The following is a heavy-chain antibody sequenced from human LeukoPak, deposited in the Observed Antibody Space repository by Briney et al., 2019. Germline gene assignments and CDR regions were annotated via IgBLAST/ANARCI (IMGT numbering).Heavy chain of an antibody. CDR3: ARFGITVVRGGKYYFDY. CDR1: GGSISNYY. D-gene: IGHD3-10*01. J-gene: IGHJ4*02. V-gene: IGHV4-59*08. CDR2: IYYSGAT. Sequence: SETLSLTCTVSGGSISNYYWSWIRQPPGKGLEWIGHIYYSGATKYNPSLKSRITISEDTSKNQFSLMLSSVTAADTAVYYCARFGITVVRGGKYYFDYWGQGTLVTVSS.